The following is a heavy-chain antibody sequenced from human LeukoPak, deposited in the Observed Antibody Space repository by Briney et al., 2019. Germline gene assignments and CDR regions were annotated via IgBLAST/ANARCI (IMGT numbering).Heavy chain of an antibody. V-gene: IGHV4-59*01. CDR3: ASVGSGSYYKGYYYYGMDV. J-gene: IGHJ6*02. CDR1: GGSISSYY. Sequence: PSETLSLTCTVSGGSISSYYWSWIRQPPGKGLEWIGYIYYSGSTNYNPSLKSRVTISVDTSKNQFSLKLSSVTAADTAVYYCASVGSGSYYKGYYYYGMDVWGQGTTVTVSS. CDR2: IYYSGST. D-gene: IGHD3-10*01.